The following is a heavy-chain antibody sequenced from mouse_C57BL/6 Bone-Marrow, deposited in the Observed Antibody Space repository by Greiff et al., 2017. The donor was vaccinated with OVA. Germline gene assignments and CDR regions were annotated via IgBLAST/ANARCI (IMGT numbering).Heavy chain of an antibody. CDR3: ARDEAYYYGSSPYWYFNV. J-gene: IGHJ1*03. D-gene: IGHD1-1*01. Sequence: QVQLQQSDAELVKPGASVKISCKVSGYTFTDHTIHWMKQRPEQGLEWIGYIYPRDGSTKYNEKFKGKATLTADKSSSTAYMQLNSLTSEDSAVYFCARDEAYYYGSSPYWYFNVWGTGTTVTVSS. CDR2: IYPRDGST. CDR1: GYTFTDHT. V-gene: IGHV1-78*01.